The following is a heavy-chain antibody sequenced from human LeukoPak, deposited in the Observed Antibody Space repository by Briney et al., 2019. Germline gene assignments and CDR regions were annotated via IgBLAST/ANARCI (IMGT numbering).Heavy chain of an antibody. V-gene: IGHV3-23*01. J-gene: IGHJ4*02. CDR2: ISGSGGST. Sequence: GGTLRLSCAASGFTFSSYGMSWVRQAPGKGLEWVSAISGSGGSTYYADSVKGRFTFSRDNSKNTLYLQMNSLRAEDTAVYYCARRTTYVDYWGQGTLVTVSS. D-gene: IGHD4-17*01. CDR1: GFTFSSYG. CDR3: ARRTTYVDY.